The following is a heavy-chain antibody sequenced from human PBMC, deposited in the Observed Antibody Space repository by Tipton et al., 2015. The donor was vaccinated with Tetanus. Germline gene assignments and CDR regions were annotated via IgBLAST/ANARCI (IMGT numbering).Heavy chain of an antibody. CDR2: IYYSGST. J-gene: IGHJ3*02. CDR1: GDSISRGGYS. Sequence: TLSLTCTVSGDSISRGGYSWNWIRQHPEKGLEWIGNIYYSGSTYSSPSLKSRVSLSMDTSKNQFSLKLNSVTVADTAVYFCARVLRYSTSGGWDDAFDIWGQGTRVTVSS. D-gene: IGHD2-15*01. V-gene: IGHV4-31*03. CDR3: ARVLRYSTSGGWDDAFDI.